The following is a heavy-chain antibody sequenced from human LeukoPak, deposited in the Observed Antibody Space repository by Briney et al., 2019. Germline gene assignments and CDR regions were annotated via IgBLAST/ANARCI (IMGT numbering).Heavy chain of an antibody. CDR1: GFTFSGSA. Sequence: GGSLRLSCAASGFTFSGSAIHWVRQASGKGLEWVGRIKSKAVNYATAYAASVKGRFTISRDDSKNTAYLQMSSLKTEDTAVYYCTTYGDYAPDSDYWGQGTLVTVSS. D-gene: IGHD4-17*01. CDR3: TTYGDYAPDSDY. J-gene: IGHJ4*02. V-gene: IGHV3-73*01. CDR2: IKSKAVNYAT.